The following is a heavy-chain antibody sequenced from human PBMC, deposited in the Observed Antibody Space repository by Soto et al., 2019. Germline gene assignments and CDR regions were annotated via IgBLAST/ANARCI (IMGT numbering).Heavy chain of an antibody. J-gene: IGHJ6*02. CDR1: GDSVSTYY. D-gene: IGHD4-17*01. CDR3: ARSPAYGDYANLDT. V-gene: IGHV4-4*07. CDR2: IYTTRSP. Sequence: SETLSLTCTISGDSVSTYYWNWIRQPAGKGLEWIGRIYTTRSPNYNPSLKSRVTMSVDTSKNQFSLKLNLNSVTAADTAVYYCARSPAYGDYANLDTWGQGTTVTVSS.